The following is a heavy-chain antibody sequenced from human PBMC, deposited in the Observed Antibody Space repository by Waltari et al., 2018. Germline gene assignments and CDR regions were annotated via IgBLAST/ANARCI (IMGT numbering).Heavy chain of an antibody. CDR2: IIPIFGTA. V-gene: IGHV1-69*14. J-gene: IGHJ5*02. Sequence: QVQLVQSGAEVKKPGSSVKVSCKASGGTFSSYAISWVRQAPGQGLEWMGGIIPIFGTANYAQKFQGRVTITADKSTSTAYMELSSLRSEDTAVYYCARGPRSAELITGTTRWFDPWGQGTLVTVSS. D-gene: IGHD1-20*01. CDR1: GGTFSSYA. CDR3: ARGPRSAELITGTTRWFDP.